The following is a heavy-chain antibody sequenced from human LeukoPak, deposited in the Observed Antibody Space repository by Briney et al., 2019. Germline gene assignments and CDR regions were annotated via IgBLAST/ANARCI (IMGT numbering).Heavy chain of an antibody. D-gene: IGHD5-24*01. CDR2: SSSGSSTI. CDR1: GFTFSTYA. J-gene: IGHJ4*02. V-gene: IGHV3-48*04. CDR3: ARGEQDMATMSIDY. Sequence: GGSLRLSCAASGFTFSTYAMNWVRQAPGNGLEWISYSSSGSSTIYYADSVKGRFTISRDNAKNSLYLQMHGLRAEDTAVYYCARGEQDMATMSIDYWGQGALVTVSS.